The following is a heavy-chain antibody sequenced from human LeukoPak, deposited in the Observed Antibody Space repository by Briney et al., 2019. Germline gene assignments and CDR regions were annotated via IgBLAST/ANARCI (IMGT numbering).Heavy chain of an antibody. D-gene: IGHD3-22*01. Sequence: ASVKVSCKASGYTFTGYYMHWVRQAPGQGLEWMGWINPNSGGTNYAQKFQGRVTMTRDTSISTAYMELSRLRSDDTAVYYCARGLGTMIVAANLDYWGQGTLVTVSS. CDR3: ARGLGTMIVAANLDY. V-gene: IGHV1-2*02. CDR2: INPNSGGT. J-gene: IGHJ4*02. CDR1: GYTFTGYY.